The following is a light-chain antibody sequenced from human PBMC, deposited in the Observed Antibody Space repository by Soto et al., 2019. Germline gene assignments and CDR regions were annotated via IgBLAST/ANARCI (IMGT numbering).Light chain of an antibody. J-gene: IGLJ2*01. V-gene: IGLV1-40*01. CDR3: QSSDSSLSGSV. CDR2: RNN. Sequence: QSVLTQPPSVSGAPGQRVTISCTGSSSNIGAGYDVYWYQQLPGTAPKLLIYRNNSRPSGVPDRFSASKSGTSASLAITGLQAEDEADYYCQSSDSSLSGSVFGGGTKLTVL. CDR1: SSNIGAGYD.